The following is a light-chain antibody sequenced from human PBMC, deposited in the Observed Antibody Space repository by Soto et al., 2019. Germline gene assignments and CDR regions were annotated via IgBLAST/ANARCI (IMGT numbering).Light chain of an antibody. CDR2: DAS. J-gene: IGKJ1*01. CDR1: QSVSSY. CDR3: QQRSNWPVT. V-gene: IGKV3-11*01. Sequence: EIVLTQSPATLSLSPGERATLSCRASQSVSSYLAWYQQKPGQAPRLLIYDASNRATGIPARFSGSGSGTAFTLNISSREPEDFAVYYCQQRSNWPVTFGQGTKVEIK.